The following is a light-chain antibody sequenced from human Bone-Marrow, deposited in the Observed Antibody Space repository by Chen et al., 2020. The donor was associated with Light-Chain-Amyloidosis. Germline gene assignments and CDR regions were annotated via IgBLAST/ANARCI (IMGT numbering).Light chain of an antibody. CDR2: EVT. CDR1: SSDVGAYNY. Sequence: QSALTQPPSASGSPGQSVTISCTGTSSDVGAYNYVSLYQLLPGKAPKLMIYEVTKRPSGVPGRFYGFKSGNTASLTVSGRQAEDEADYYCCSYAGADNHVFFGGGTKLTVL. CDR3: CSYAGADNHVF. V-gene: IGLV2-8*01. J-gene: IGLJ2*01.